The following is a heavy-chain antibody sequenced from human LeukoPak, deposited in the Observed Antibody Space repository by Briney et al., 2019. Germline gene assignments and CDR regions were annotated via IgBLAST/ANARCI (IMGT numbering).Heavy chain of an antibody. D-gene: IGHD1-26*01. Sequence: ASVKVSCKASGYTFTDYYMHWVRQAPGQGLEWMGWINPNSGGTNYAQKFQGRVTMTRDTSISTAYMELSRLRSDDTAVYYCARAPGIVGAYFDYWGQGTLVTVSS. V-gene: IGHV1-2*02. CDR2: INPNSGGT. CDR3: ARAPGIVGAYFDY. CDR1: GYTFTDYY. J-gene: IGHJ4*02.